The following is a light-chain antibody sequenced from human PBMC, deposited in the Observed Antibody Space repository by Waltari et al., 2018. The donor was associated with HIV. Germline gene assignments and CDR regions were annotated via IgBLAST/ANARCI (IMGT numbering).Light chain of an antibody. CDR3: MEPLQAT. Sequence: DIVMTQSPLSLPVTLGEPASISCRSSQSLLQSNGYNYLDWYLQKPGQSPQLLXYXXXVRXSGVPDXFSXSGSGTDFTLKISRVEAXDVGIYYCMEPLQATFGQGTRLEIK. V-gene: IGKV2-28*01. CDR1: QSLLQSNGYNY. CDR2: XXX. J-gene: IGKJ5*01.